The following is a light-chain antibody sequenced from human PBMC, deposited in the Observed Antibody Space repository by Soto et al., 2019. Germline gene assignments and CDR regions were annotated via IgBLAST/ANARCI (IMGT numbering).Light chain of an antibody. CDR2: EVS. V-gene: IGLV2-8*01. Sequence: QSVLTQPPSASGSPGQSVTISCTGTSSDVGGYNFVSWYQQHPGKAPKLMIYEVSKRPSGVPDRFSGSKSGNPASLTVSGHQADDEADYYCTSYAGSNIPVVFGGGTKVTV. J-gene: IGLJ3*02. CDR1: SSDVGGYNF. CDR3: TSYAGSNIPVV.